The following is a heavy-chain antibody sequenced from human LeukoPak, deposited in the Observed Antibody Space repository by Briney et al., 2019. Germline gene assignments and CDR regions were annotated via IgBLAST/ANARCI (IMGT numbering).Heavy chain of an antibody. CDR3: ARRLGIRAFDI. D-gene: IGHD7-27*01. CDR1: GGSISSGDYY. CDR2: IYYSGST. V-gene: IGHV4-30-4*01. J-gene: IGHJ3*02. Sequence: PSETLSLTCTVSGGSISSGDYYWSWIRQPPGKGLEWIGYIYYSGSTYYNPSLKSRVTISVDTSKNQFSLKLSSVTAADTAVYYCARRLGIRAFDIWGQGTMVTVSS.